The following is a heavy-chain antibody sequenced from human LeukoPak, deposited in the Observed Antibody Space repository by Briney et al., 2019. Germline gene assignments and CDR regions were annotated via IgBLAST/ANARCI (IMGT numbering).Heavy chain of an antibody. J-gene: IGHJ4*02. CDR2: IYYSGST. CDR1: GYSISSGYY. CDR3: ARRGPFRYFDY. Sequence: SETLSLTCTVSGYSISSGYYWGWIRQPPGEGLEWIGYIYYSGSTNYNPSLKSRVTISVDTSKNQFSLKLSSVTAADTAVYYCARRGPFRYFDYWGQGTLVTVSS. D-gene: IGHD3-16*01. V-gene: IGHV4-38-2*02.